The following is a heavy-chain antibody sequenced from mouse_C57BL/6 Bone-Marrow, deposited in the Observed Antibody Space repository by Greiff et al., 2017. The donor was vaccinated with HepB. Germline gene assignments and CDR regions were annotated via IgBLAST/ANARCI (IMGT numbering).Heavy chain of an antibody. V-gene: IGHV1-4*01. CDR2: INPSSGYT. CDR3: AKLTGTLSFAY. CDR1: GYTFTSYS. D-gene: IGHD4-1*01. J-gene: IGHJ3*01. Sequence: QVHVKQSGAELARPGASVKMSCKASGYTFTSYSMHWVKQRPGQGLEWIGYINPSSGYTKYNQKFKDKATLTADKSSSTAYMQLSSLTSEDSAVYYCAKLTGTLSFAYWGQGTMVTVSA.